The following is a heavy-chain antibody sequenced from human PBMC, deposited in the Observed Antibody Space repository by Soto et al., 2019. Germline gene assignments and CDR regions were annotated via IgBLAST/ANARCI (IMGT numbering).Heavy chain of an antibody. V-gene: IGHV4-4*07. CDR1: NGSISNYY. CDR2: VYSSGSA. D-gene: IGHD6-25*01. Sequence: QVQLQESGPGLVKPSETLSLSCTVPNGSISNYYWNWIRRPPGKGLEWIGRVYSSGSASYNPSHRSRVAMSVDTSKNQFSLKVNSVTAADTGVYYCARSGHKASWFDPGGQGTLVTVSS. CDR3: ARSGHKASWFDP. J-gene: IGHJ5*02.